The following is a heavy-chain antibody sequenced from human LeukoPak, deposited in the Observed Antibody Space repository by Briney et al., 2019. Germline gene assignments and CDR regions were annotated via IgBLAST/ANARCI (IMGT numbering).Heavy chain of an antibody. CDR3: ARGSSGHDS. D-gene: IGHD3-22*01. J-gene: IGHJ4*02. CDR1: GFTFSSYS. CDR2: IDARSNSL. V-gene: IGHV3-21*01. Sequence: GGSLRLSCAASGFTFSSYSMNWVRQAPGKGLEWVSYIDARSNSLYYADSVQGRFTISRDNTKNSLYLQMNSLRAEDTAVYYCARGSSGHDSWGQGTLVSVSS.